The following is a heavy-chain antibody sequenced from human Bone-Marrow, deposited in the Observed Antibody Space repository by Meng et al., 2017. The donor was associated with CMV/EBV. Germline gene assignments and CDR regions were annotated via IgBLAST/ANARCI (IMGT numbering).Heavy chain of an antibody. J-gene: IGHJ4*02. V-gene: IGHV3-30-3*01. Sequence: GESLKISCAASGFTFSSYAMHWVRQAPGKGLEWVAVISYDGSNKYYADSVKGRFTISRDNSKNTLYLQMNSLRAEDTALYYCAKGDCSSTSCPIDYWGQGKLVTVSS. CDR3: AKGDCSSTSCPIDY. D-gene: IGHD2-2*01. CDR2: ISYDGSNK. CDR1: GFTFSSYA.